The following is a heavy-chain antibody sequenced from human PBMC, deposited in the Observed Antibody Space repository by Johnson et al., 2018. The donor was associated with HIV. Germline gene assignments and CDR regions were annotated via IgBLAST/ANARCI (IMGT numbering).Heavy chain of an antibody. J-gene: IGHJ3*02. CDR1: GFIFSSYW. CDR3: PRETNSAMAGDAFDI. V-gene: IGHV3-74*01. CDR2: INSDGSST. D-gene: IGHD5-18*01. Sequence: EVQLVESGGGLVQPGGSLRLSCAASGFIFSSYWMHWVRHAPGKGLVWVSRINSDGSSTTYADSVKGRFTISRDNAKNTLYLQMNSLRAEDTAVYYCPRETNSAMAGDAFDIWGQGTMVTVSS.